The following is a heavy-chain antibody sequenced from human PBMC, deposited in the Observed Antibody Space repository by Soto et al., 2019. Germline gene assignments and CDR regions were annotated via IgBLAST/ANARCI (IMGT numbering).Heavy chain of an antibody. J-gene: IGHJ5*02. CDR3: ASRERWAFDP. D-gene: IGHD1-26*01. CDR1: DGSISSSSYY. Sequence: QLQLQESGPGLVKPSETLSLTCTVSDGSISSSSYYWGWIRQPPGKGLEWIGSIYYSGSTYYNPSLKSRVTISVDSSKNQFSLKLSSVTAADTAVYYCASRERWAFDPWGQGTLVTVSS. CDR2: IYYSGST. V-gene: IGHV4-39*01.